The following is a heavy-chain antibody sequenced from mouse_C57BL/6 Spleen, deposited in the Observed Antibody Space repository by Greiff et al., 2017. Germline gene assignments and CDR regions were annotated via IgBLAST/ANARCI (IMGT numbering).Heavy chain of an antibody. CDR2: IDPSDSYT. CDR3: AMYYYGSPFDH. V-gene: IGHV1-69*01. J-gene: IGHJ2*01. CDR1: GYTFTSYW. Sequence: QVQLKQPGAELVMPGASVKLSCKASGYTFTSYWMHWVKQRPGQGLEWIGEIDPSDSYTNYNQKFKGKSTLTVDKSSSAAYMQLSSLTSEDSAVYYCAMYYYGSPFDHWGQGTTLTVSS. D-gene: IGHD1-1*01.